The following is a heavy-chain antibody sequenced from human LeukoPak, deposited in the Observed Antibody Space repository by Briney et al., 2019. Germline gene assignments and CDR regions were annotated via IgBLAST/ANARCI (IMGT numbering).Heavy chain of an antibody. D-gene: IGHD2-2*01. Sequence: SETLSLTCAVYGGSFSGYYWSWIRQPPGKGLEWIGEINHSGSTNYNPSLKSRVTMSVDTSKNQFSLKLSSVTAADTAVYYCARDSLQLPTTFDYWGQGTLVTVSS. J-gene: IGHJ4*02. CDR2: INHSGST. CDR1: GGSFSGYY. CDR3: ARDSLQLPTTFDY. V-gene: IGHV4-34*01.